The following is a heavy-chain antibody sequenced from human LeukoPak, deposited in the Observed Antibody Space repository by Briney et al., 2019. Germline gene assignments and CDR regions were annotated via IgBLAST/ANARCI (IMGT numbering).Heavy chain of an antibody. Sequence: SETLSLTCTVSGGSISTSSYYWGWVRQPPGKGLEWIGNIFYSGSTYYSPSLKSRVTISVDTSKNQFSLKLSSVTAADTAVYFCASGGVLAAGGGKWFDYWGQGTLVTVSS. J-gene: IGHJ4*02. CDR1: GGSISTSSYY. CDR2: IFYSGST. V-gene: IGHV4-39*07. CDR3: ASGGVLAAGGGKWFDY. D-gene: IGHD6-13*01.